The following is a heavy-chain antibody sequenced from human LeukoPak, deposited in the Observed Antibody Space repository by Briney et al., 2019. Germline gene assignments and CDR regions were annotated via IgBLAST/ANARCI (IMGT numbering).Heavy chain of an antibody. CDR3: ARGNYGMDV. CDR2: ISGSGGST. V-gene: IGHV3-23*01. J-gene: IGHJ6*02. Sequence: GGSLRLSCAASGFTFSTYAMSWVRQAPGKGLEWVPSISGSGGSTFYADSVKGRFTISRDNAKNSLYLQMSSLRAEDTAVYYCARGNYGMDVWGQGTTVTVSS. CDR1: GFTFSTYA.